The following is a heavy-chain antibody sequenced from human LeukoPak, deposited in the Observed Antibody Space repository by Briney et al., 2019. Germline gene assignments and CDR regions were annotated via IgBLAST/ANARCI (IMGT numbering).Heavy chain of an antibody. CDR1: GGSISSGDYY. D-gene: IGHD3-3*01. Sequence: SQTLSLTCTVSGGSISSGDYYWSWIRQPPGKGLEWIGYIYYSGSTYYNPSLKSRVTISVDTSKNQFSLKLSSVTAADTAVYYCARPYYDFWSGQGNDAFDIWGQGTMVTVSS. V-gene: IGHV4-30-4*08. J-gene: IGHJ3*02. CDR2: IYYSGST. CDR3: ARPYYDFWSGQGNDAFDI.